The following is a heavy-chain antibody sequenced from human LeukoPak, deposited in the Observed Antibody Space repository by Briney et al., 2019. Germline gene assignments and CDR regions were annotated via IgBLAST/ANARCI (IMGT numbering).Heavy chain of an antibody. Sequence: PGRPLRLSCAASGFTFSSYAMHWVRQAPGKGLERVAVISYDGSNKYYADSVKGRFTISRDTSKNTLYLQMNSLRAEDTAVYYCARETIVVLPAAKFSKSDPWGQGTLVTVSS. CDR1: GFTFSSYA. V-gene: IGHV3-30-3*01. J-gene: IGHJ5*02. CDR2: ISYDGSNK. D-gene: IGHD2-2*01. CDR3: ARETIVVLPAAKFSKSDP.